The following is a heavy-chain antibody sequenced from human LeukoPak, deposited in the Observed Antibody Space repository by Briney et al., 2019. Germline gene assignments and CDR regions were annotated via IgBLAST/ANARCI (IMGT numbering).Heavy chain of an antibody. Sequence: ASVKVSCKASGYTFTSYDINWVRQAPGQGLEWMGWMNPNSGNTGYAQKFQGRVTITRNTSISTAYMELSSLRSEDTAVYYCARGRIAVAGRPGAYYYYYYMDVWGKGTTVTVSS. J-gene: IGHJ6*03. CDR3: ARGRIAVAGRPGAYYYYYYMDV. V-gene: IGHV1-8*03. D-gene: IGHD6-19*01. CDR1: GYTFTSYD. CDR2: MNPNSGNT.